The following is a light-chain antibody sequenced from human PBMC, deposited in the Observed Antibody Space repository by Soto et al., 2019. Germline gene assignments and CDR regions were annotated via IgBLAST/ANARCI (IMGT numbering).Light chain of an antibody. CDR2: GSS. Sequence: EIVLTQSPGTLSLSPGERATLSCRASQSVSSTYLAWYQHIPGQAPRLLIYGSSTSATGVPDRFSGSGSGTDFTLTITRLEPEDFAVYFCQRYGDSPPTFGHGTKV. J-gene: IGKJ1*01. CDR1: QSVSSTY. V-gene: IGKV3-20*01. CDR3: QRYGDSPPT.